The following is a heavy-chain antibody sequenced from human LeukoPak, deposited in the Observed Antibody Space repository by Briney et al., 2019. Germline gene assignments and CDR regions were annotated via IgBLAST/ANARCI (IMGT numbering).Heavy chain of an antibody. CDR2: IKQDGSDK. Sequence: PRGSLRLSCAASGFTFSSYWMSWVRQAPGMGLEWVASIKQDGSDKYYVDSVKGRFTISRDNAKNSVYLQMNSLRAEDTAVYYCAKEIEYSSPTYFDYWGQGTLVTVSS. CDR3: AKEIEYSSPTYFDY. D-gene: IGHD6-6*01. J-gene: IGHJ4*02. CDR1: GFTFSSYW. V-gene: IGHV3-7*03.